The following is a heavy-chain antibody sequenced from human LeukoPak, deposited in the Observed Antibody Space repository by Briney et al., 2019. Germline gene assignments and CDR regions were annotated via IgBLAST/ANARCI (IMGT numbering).Heavy chain of an antibody. CDR2: ISRTSRTI. V-gene: IGHV3-11*04. J-gene: IGHJ3*01. CDR3: VRDLEGAYDL. Sequence: PGGSLRLSCAASGFTFNDYYMSWIRQAPGEGLEWISYISRTSRTIYYADSVKGRFTISRDNAKNSLYLQMNSLRDEDTALYYCVRDLEGAYDLWGQGTMVTVSS. CDR1: GFTFNDYY.